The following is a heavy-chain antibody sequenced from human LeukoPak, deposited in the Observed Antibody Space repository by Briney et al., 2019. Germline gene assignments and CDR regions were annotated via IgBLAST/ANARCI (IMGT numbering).Heavy chain of an antibody. Sequence: GGSLRLSCAPSGFTFRSYGMHWVRQAPGKGLEWVAVISYDGSNEYYADSVKGRFTLSRENSKNTLYLQMNSLRAEDTALYYCAKWKGSNLEASGWYFDYWGQGVLVTVSS. V-gene: IGHV3-30*18. CDR1: GFTFRSYG. CDR3: AKWKGSNLEASGWYFDY. D-gene: IGHD6-19*01. CDR2: ISYDGSNE. J-gene: IGHJ4*02.